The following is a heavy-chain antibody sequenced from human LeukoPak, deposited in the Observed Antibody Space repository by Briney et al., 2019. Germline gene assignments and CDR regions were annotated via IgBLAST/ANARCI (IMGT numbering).Heavy chain of an antibody. Sequence: SSETLSLTCSVSSGSIISNNDYWGWIRQPPGKGLEWTATIHYSGRTYYNPSLKRRGTISVDTSQNQFSPRLSSLTAAETAVYYCARRGLEGQWLVPEVPHYYYYYMDVWGKGTTVTISS. D-gene: IGHD6-19*01. CDR2: IHYSGRT. V-gene: IGHV4-39*01. CDR3: ARRGLEGQWLVPEVPHYYYYYMDV. J-gene: IGHJ6*03. CDR1: SGSIISNNDY.